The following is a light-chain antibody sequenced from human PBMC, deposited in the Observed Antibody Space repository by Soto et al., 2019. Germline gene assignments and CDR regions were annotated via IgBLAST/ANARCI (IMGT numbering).Light chain of an antibody. J-gene: IGLJ2*01. CDR1: SGGIATNY. CDR3: QSSDTTVI. CDR2: EDN. Sequence: NFMLTQPHSVSESPGKTVTISCTRSSGGIATNYVQWYQQRPGSAPTTVIYEDNQRPSGVPDRFSGSVDGSSNSASLTISGLKTEDEADYYCQSSDTTVIFGGGTKLTVL. V-gene: IGLV6-57*04.